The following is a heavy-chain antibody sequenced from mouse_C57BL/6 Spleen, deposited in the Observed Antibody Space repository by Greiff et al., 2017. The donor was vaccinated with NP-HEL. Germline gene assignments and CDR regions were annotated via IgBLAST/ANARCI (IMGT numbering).Heavy chain of an antibody. CDR2: ISSGGDYI. D-gene: IGHD2-4*01. J-gene: IGHJ3*01. CDR3: TRGNYDGGFAY. CDR1: GFTFSSYA. Sequence: EVQRVESGEGLVKPGGSLKLSCAASGFTFSSYAMSWVRQTPEKRLEWVAYISSGGDYIYYADTVKGRFTISRDNARNTLYLQMSSLKSEDTAMYYCTRGNYDGGFAYWGQGTLVTVSA. V-gene: IGHV5-9-1*02.